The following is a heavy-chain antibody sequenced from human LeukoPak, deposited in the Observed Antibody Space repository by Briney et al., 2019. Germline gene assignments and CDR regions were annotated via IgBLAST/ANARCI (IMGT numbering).Heavy chain of an antibody. J-gene: IGHJ4*02. V-gene: IGHV4-39*07. CDR3: ARGPPYIVVVTAIGFFDY. CDR1: GGSISSRNYY. D-gene: IGHD2-21*02. CDR2: INHSGST. Sequence: SETLSLTCTVSGGSISSRNYYWGWIRQPPGKGLEWIGEINHSGSTNYNPSLKSRVTISVDTSKNQFSLKLSSVTAADTAAYYCARGPPYIVVVTAIGFFDYWGQGTLVTVSS.